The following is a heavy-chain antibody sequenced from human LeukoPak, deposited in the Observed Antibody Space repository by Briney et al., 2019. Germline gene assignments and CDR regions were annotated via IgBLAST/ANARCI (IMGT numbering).Heavy chain of an antibody. CDR2: MNPNSGNT. D-gene: IGHD6-19*01. CDR1: XXTFTXXX. CDR3: ARGSSGWYLLSAFDI. V-gene: IGHV1-8*01. Sequence: SCXXXXXTFTXXXINWVRQATGQGLEWMGWMNPNSGNTGYAQKFQGRVTMTRNTSISTAYMELSSLRSEDTAVYYCARGSSGWYLLSAFDIWGQGTMVTVSS. J-gene: IGHJ3*02.